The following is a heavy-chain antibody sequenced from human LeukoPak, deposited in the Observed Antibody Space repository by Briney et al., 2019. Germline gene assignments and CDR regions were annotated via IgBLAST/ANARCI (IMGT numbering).Heavy chain of an antibody. CDR3: ARGGIAAADYYYYGMDV. J-gene: IGHJ6*02. CDR1: GGTFSSYA. CDR2: IIPIFGTA. Sequence: GASVKVSCKASGGTFSSYAISWVRQAPGQGLEWMGGIIPIFGTANYAQKFQGRVTITADKSTSTAYMELSSLRSEDTAVYYCARGGIAAADYYYYGMDVWGQGTTVTVSS. V-gene: IGHV1-69*06. D-gene: IGHD6-13*01.